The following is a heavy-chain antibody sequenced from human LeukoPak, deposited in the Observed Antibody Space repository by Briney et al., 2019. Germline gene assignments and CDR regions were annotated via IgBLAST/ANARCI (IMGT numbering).Heavy chain of an antibody. CDR1: GFTFSTYN. J-gene: IGHJ4*02. CDR3: ARMAAAGYFDY. D-gene: IGHD6-13*01. CDR2: ISYSSSNI. Sequence: GGSLRLSCAASGFTFSTYNMNWVRQAPGKGLEWVSYISYSSSNIYYADSVKGRFTISRDYAKNSLYLQMNSLRAEDTAVYYCARMAAAGYFDYWGQGTLVTVS. V-gene: IGHV3-48*01.